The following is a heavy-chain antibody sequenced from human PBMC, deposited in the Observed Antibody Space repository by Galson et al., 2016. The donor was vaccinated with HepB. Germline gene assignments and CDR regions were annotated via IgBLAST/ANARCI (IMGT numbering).Heavy chain of an antibody. CDR2: ISSGSSYI. CDR3: ARVREQQLLDAFDI. Sequence: LEWVSSISSGSSYIYYADSVKGRFTISRDNVKKSLYLQMNSLRPEDPAVYYCARVREQQLLDAFDIWGQGTMVTVSS. D-gene: IGHD6-13*01. V-gene: IGHV3-21*01. J-gene: IGHJ3*02.